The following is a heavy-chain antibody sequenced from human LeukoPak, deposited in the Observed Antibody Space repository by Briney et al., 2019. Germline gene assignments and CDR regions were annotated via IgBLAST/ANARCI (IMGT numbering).Heavy chain of an antibody. CDR1: GFTFSNYG. D-gene: IGHD3-22*01. CDR2: IRYDGSNK. V-gene: IGHV3-30*02. Sequence: PGGSLRLSCSASGFTFSNYGMHWVRQAPGKGLEWVAFIRYDGSNKYYADSVKGRFTISRDNSKNTLYLQMNSLRAEDTAVYYCARQRVSGPTPWYYYDSSGYPDYWGQGTLVTVSS. J-gene: IGHJ4*02. CDR3: ARQRVSGPTPWYYYDSSGYPDY.